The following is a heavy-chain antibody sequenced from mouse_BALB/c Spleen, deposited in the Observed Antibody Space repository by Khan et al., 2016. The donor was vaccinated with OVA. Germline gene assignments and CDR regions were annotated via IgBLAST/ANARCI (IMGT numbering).Heavy chain of an antibody. Sequence: QVQLQQSGAELAKPGASVKMSCKASGYTFTNYWMHWIKQRPGQSLEWIGYIDPNRGNTEFNQKFKAKATLPADKSSTTAYMPLNSLPSEDSAVYCWTRHGSTYTWLGDWGQGTLVTGSA. CDR1: GYTFTNYW. V-gene: IGHV1-7*01. CDR2: IDPNRGNT. CDR3: TRHGSTYTWLGD. D-gene: IGHD1-1*01. J-gene: IGHJ3*01.